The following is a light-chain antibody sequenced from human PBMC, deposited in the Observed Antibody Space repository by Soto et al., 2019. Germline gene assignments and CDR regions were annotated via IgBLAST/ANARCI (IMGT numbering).Light chain of an antibody. CDR1: SSDVGSHNR. V-gene: IGLV2-18*02. CDR2: DVS. J-gene: IGLJ1*01. Sequence: QSALTQPPSVSGSPGQSVTISCTGSSSDVGSHNRVSWYQQPPGTAPKLMIYDVSNRPSGVPDRFSGSKSGNTASLTISGLQAEDEADYYCRSYTSSSTYVFGTGTKVTVL. CDR3: RSYTSSSTYV.